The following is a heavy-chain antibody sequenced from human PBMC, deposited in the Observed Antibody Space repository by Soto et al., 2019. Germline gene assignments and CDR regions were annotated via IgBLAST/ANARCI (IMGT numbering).Heavy chain of an antibody. CDR2: ISSSSSTI. D-gene: IGHD3-10*01. CDR1: GFTFSSYS. CDR3: ARDGLLWFGELLDY. V-gene: IGHV3-48*01. J-gene: IGHJ4*02. Sequence: EVQLVESGGGLVQPGGSLRLSCAASGFTFSSYSMNWVRQAPGKGLEWVSYISSSSSTIYYADSVKGRFTISRDNAKNSLYLQMNSLRAEDTAVYYCARDGLLWFGELLDYWGQGILVTVSS.